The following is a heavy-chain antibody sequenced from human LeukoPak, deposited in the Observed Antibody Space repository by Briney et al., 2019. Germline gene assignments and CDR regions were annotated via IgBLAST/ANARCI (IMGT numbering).Heavy chain of an antibody. CDR3: AREQKSIGSYFNY. Sequence: ASVKVSCKASGYTFTSYDISWVRQAPGQGLEWMGWINTYNGNTNYPQKLQGRVTMTTDTSTSTAYIELRNLRSDDTAVYYCAREQKSIGSYFNYWGQGTLVTVSP. V-gene: IGHV1-18*01. J-gene: IGHJ4*02. CDR2: INTYNGNT. CDR1: GYTFTSYD. D-gene: IGHD1-26*01.